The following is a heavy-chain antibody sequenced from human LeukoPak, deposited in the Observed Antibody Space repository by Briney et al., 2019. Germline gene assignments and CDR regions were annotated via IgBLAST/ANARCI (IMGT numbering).Heavy chain of an antibody. CDR1: GFTFSDYY. CDR3: ARAKTAAAGWFDP. Sequence: GGSLRLSCAASGFTFSDYYMSWIRQAPGKGLEWVSYISSSGSTIYYADSVKGRFTISRDNAENSLYMQMNSLRAEDTAVYYCARAKTAAAGWFDPWGQGTLVTVSS. J-gene: IGHJ5*02. D-gene: IGHD6-13*01. V-gene: IGHV3-11*01. CDR2: ISSSGSTI.